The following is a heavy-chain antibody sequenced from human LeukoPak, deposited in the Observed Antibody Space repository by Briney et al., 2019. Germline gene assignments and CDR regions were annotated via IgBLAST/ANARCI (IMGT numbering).Heavy chain of an antibody. Sequence: GGSLRLSCVASGFTFSSHGIHWVRQAPGKGLEWVAVIGNDGRAKRYAESVEGRFTLSRDNSKNIHFLEVNSPRDGDTATYYCAREAAWGNWYFDLWGRGTLVTVSS. D-gene: IGHD3-16*01. CDR2: IGNDGRAK. J-gene: IGHJ2*01. CDR1: GFTFSSHG. CDR3: AREAAWGNWYFDL. V-gene: IGHV3-30*03.